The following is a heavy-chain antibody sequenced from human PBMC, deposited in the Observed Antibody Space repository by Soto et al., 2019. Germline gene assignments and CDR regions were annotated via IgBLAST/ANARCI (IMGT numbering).Heavy chain of an antibody. CDR2: ISSSSSTI. CDR3: ARDRYDSSGYEAPFDY. V-gene: IGHV3-48*02. Sequence: GGSLRLSCAASGFTFSSYSMNWVRQAPGKGLEWVSYISSSSSTIYYADSVKGQFTISRDNAKNSLYLQMNSLRDEDTSVFYCARDRYDSSGYEAPFDYWGQGTLVTVSS. J-gene: IGHJ4*02. D-gene: IGHD3-22*01. CDR1: GFTFSSYS.